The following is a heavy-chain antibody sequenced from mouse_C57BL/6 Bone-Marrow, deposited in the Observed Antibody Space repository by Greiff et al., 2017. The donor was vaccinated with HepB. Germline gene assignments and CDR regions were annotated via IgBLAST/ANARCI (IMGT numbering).Heavy chain of an antibody. Sequence: EVKLVESGGGLVQPGESLKLSCESNEYEFPSHDMSWVRKTPEKRLELVAAINSDGGSTYYPDTMERRFIISRDNTKKTLYLQMSSLRSEDTVLYYGAREDYYGSSPDYWGQGTTLTVSS. V-gene: IGHV5-2*01. D-gene: IGHD1-1*01. CDR2: INSDGGST. CDR3: AREDYYGSSPDY. CDR1: EYEFPSHD. J-gene: IGHJ2*01.